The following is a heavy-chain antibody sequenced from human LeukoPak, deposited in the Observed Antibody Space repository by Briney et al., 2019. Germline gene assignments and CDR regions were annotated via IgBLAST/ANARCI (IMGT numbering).Heavy chain of an antibody. Sequence: GSSVKVSCKASGGTFSSYAISWVRQAPGQGLEWMGGIIPIFGTANYAQKFQGRVTITADESTSTAYMELSSLRSEDTAVYYCARDLRGVKRSSNWFDPWGQGTLVTVSS. D-gene: IGHD6-13*01. CDR2: IIPIFGTA. CDR1: GGTFSSYA. V-gene: IGHV1-69*01. CDR3: ARDLRGVKRSSNWFDP. J-gene: IGHJ5*02.